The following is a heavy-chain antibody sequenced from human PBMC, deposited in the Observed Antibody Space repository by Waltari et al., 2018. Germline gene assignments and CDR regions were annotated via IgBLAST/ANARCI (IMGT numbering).Heavy chain of an antibody. V-gene: IGHV3-7*01. D-gene: IGHD2-8*01. CDR1: GFTVSHYW. CDR2: VQHDGTEK. J-gene: IGHJ5*02. Sequence: EVQLVESGGGLVQPGGSRRLSCAASGFTVSHYWMNWLRQAPGKGLEWVANVQHDGTEKYYLDSVKGRFTISRDNAKSSLYLQMDSLRAEDTAIYYCARDGRGVNSQFNLFDLWGQGLQVTVSS. CDR3: ARDGRGVNSQFNLFDL.